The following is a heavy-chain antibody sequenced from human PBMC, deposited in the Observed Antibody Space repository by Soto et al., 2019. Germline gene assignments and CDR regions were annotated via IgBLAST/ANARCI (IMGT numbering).Heavy chain of an antibody. CDR3: ARAPRELLAEGPEFLYYSYGCDT. J-gene: IGHJ6*02. D-gene: IGHD3-10*01. Sequence: QVHLQQWGAGLLKPSGTLSLTCAVSGGSFTEAYWTWVRQSPGRGLEWIGEVFHAGNTNYNPSLRGRVTLSLDTAKNQSYLTLTSVTFEDSAVYFCARAPRELLAEGPEFLYYSYGCDTGGQGTTVIVSS. V-gene: IGHV4-34*12. CDR1: GGSFTEAY. CDR2: VFHAGNT.